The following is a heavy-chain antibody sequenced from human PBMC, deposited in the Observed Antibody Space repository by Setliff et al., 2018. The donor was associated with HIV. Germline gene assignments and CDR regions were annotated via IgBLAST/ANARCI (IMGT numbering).Heavy chain of an antibody. V-gene: IGHV4-34*01. CDR3: AAASSWDPLLDY. Sequence: SETLSLTCFVYGGSFSGYYWSWIRQPPGKGLEWIGEINHSGSTNYTPSLKSRVTISVDTSMDQFSLKLNSVTAADTAVYYCAAASSWDPLLDYWGQGTLVTVSS. CDR2: INHSGST. D-gene: IGHD6-13*01. J-gene: IGHJ4*02. CDR1: GGSFSGYY.